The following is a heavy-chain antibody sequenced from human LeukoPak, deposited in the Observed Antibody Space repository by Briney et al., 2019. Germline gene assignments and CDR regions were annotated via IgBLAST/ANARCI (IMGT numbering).Heavy chain of an antibody. CDR1: GGSFSGYY. Sequence: SETLSLTCAVYGGSFSGYYWSWIRQPPGKGLEWIGEINHSGSTNYNPSPKSRVTISVDTSKNQFSLKLSSVTAADTAVYYCADRGYSYGGDFDYWGQGTLVTVSS. D-gene: IGHD5-18*01. CDR2: INHSGST. J-gene: IGHJ4*02. V-gene: IGHV4-34*01. CDR3: ADRGYSYGGDFDY.